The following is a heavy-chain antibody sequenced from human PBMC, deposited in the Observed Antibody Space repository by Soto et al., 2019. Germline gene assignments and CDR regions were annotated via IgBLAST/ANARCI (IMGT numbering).Heavy chain of an antibody. D-gene: IGHD3-10*01. CDR1: GGSISSSSYY. CDR2: IYYSGST. CDR3: ARQGWFGELIYPAYFDY. Sequence: SETLSLTCTVSGGSISSSSYYWGWIRQPPGKGLEWIGSIYYSGSTYYNPSLKSRVTISVDTSKNQFSLKLSSVTAADTAVYYCARQGWFGELIYPAYFDYWGQGTLVTVSS. J-gene: IGHJ4*02. V-gene: IGHV4-39*01.